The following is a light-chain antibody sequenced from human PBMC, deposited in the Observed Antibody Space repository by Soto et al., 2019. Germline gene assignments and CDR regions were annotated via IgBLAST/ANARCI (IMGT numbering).Light chain of an antibody. Sequence: DNQLTQSPSSLSASVGDRVTILCRASQGIRDDLGWYQQKAGEAPKRLIYAASSLHSGIPSRFSGSGSGTEFTLRIRSLQPEDFATYYCLQYRSFPRTFGQGTKVEIK. CDR2: AAS. V-gene: IGKV1-17*01. CDR3: LQYRSFPRT. J-gene: IGKJ1*01. CDR1: QGIRDD.